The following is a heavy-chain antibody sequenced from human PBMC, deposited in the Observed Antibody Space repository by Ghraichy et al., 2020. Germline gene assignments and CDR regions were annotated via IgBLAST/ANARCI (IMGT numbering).Heavy chain of an antibody. CDR1: GGSISSYY. D-gene: IGHD1-26*01. V-gene: IGHV4-4*07. J-gene: IGHJ4*02. CDR3: ARDLSGASYFDH. Sequence: SETLSLTCTVSGGSISSYYWSWVRQPAGKGLEWIGHIYTSGSTNYNPSLKSRVTMSVDTSKNQFSLKLSSVTAADTAVYYCARDLSGASYFDHWGQGTLVTVSS. CDR2: IYTSGST.